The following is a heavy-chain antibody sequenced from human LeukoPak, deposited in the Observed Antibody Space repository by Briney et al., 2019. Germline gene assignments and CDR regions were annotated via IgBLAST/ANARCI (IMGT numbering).Heavy chain of an antibody. D-gene: IGHD1-26*01. CDR3: AKDLLAWAFDY. Sequence: GGSLRLSCAASGFPFSNNAMSWVRQAPGKGLEWVSAFGGDRVAHYADSVKGRFTISKDDSKSTLYLQMNSLRAEDTGVYYCAKDLLAWAFDYWGQGILVTVSS. CDR2: FGGDRVA. V-gene: IGHV3-23*01. J-gene: IGHJ4*02. CDR1: GFPFSNNA.